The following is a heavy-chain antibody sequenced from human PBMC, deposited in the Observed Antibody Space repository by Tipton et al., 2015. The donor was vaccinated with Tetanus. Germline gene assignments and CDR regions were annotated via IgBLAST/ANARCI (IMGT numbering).Heavy chain of an antibody. CDR3: ARDRGEDWTNFYYMDV. CDR2: IKRDGSEK. D-gene: IGHD3/OR15-3a*01. Sequence: SLRLSCAASGFPFMTYWMSWVRQAPGKGLEWVANIKRDGSEKHYVDSVKGRFTISRDNAKNSLYLQMTSLRVGDTAVYYCARDRGEDWTNFYYMDVWGKGATVTVSS. V-gene: IGHV3-7*01. CDR1: GFPFMTYW. J-gene: IGHJ6*03.